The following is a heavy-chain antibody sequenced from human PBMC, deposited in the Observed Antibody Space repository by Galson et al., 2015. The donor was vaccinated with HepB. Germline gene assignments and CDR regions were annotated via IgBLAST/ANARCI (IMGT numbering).Heavy chain of an antibody. CDR3: ARDGRPIAAAGLPPNWFDP. V-gene: IGHV3-48*04. J-gene: IGHJ5*02. CDR2: ISSSSSTI. Sequence: SLRLSCAASGFTFSSYSMNWVRQAPGKGLEWVSYISSSSSTIYYADSVKGRFTISRDNAKNSLYLQMNSLRAEDTAVYYCARDGRPIAAAGLPPNWFDPWGQGTLVTVSS. D-gene: IGHD6-13*01. CDR1: GFTFSSYS.